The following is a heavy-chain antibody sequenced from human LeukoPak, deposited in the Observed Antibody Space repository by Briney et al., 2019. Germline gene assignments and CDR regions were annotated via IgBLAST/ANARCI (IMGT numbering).Heavy chain of an antibody. J-gene: IGHJ4*02. Sequence: GGSLRLSCAASGFTFSSYSMNWVRQAPGKGLEWVSSISSSSSYIYYADSVKGRFTISRDNAKNSLYLQMNSLRAEDTAVYYCARQTGSSGQFDYRGQGTLVTVSS. D-gene: IGHD6-19*01. CDR2: ISSSSSYI. V-gene: IGHV3-21*01. CDR1: GFTFSSYS. CDR3: ARQTGSSGQFDY.